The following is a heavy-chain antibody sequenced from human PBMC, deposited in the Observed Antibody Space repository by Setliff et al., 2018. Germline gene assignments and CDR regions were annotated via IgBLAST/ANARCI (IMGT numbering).Heavy chain of an antibody. CDR1: GYTFTGYY. Sequence: ASVKVSCKASGYTFTGYYIHWVRQAPGQGLEWLGWMNPKSGGTDYAQKFQGRVTMTRDTSISTAYMELSRLRSDDTAVYYCAKQGYSDSLYAFDVWGQGTVVTVSS. V-gene: IGHV1-2*02. CDR3: AKQGYSDSLYAFDV. D-gene: IGHD3-16*02. CDR2: MNPKSGGT. J-gene: IGHJ3*01.